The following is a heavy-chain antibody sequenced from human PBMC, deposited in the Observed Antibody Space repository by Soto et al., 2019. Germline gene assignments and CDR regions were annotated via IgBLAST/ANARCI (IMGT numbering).Heavy chain of an antibody. V-gene: IGHV2-5*02. CDR3: AHRKRTITVATYFDL. D-gene: IGHD6-19*01. CDR2: IYWDDDK. Sequence: PTLVNPTQTLTLTCTFSGFSLSTTGVGVGWIREPPGKALECLALIYWDDDKRYSPYLTNRLTITKDTSKNQVVLTMTNMHPVDTGTYFCAHRKRTITVATYFDLWGQGTPVTVSS. J-gene: IGHJ4*02. CDR1: GFSLSTTGVG.